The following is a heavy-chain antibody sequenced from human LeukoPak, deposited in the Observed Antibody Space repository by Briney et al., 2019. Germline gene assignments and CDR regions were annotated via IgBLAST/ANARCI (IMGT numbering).Heavy chain of an antibody. CDR1: GGSISSGDYY. V-gene: IGHV4-30-4*08. CDR2: IYYSGST. D-gene: IGHD6-13*01. CDR3: ARVGIAAQLKVVPYNWFDP. Sequence: PSETLSLTCTVSGGSISSGDYYWSWIRQPPGKGLEWIVYIYYSGSTYYNPSLKSRVTISVDTSKNQFSLKLSSVTAADTAVYYCARVGIAAQLKVVPYNWFDPWGQGTLVTVSS. J-gene: IGHJ5*02.